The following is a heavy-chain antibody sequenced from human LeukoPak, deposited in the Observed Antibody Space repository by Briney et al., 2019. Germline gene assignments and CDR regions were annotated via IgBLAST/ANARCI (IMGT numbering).Heavy chain of an antibody. Sequence: SETLSLTCTVSGDSVSSRNYLWGWIRQPPGKGLEWIGNVDYSGSTYYDPSLGGRVTISLDTSKNHFSLNLNSVSDADTAIYYCARYSRSFGWFDPWGRGTLVTVSS. CDR1: GDSVSSRNYL. CDR2: VDYSGST. CDR3: ARYSRSFGWFDP. V-gene: IGHV4-39*02. D-gene: IGHD6-6*01. J-gene: IGHJ5*02.